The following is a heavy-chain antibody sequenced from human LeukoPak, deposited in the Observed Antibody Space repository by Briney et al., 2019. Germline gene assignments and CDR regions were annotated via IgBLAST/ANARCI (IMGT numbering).Heavy chain of an antibody. CDR2: INPNSGGT. V-gene: IGHV1-2*02. D-gene: IGHD3-10*01. Sequence: ASVKVSCKASGYTFTGYSMHWVRQAPGQGLEWMGWINPNSGGTNYAQKFQGRVTMTTDTSTSTAYMELRSLRSDDTAVYYCAKDGPYNSGNQYNWFDPWGQGTLVTVSS. CDR3: AKDGPYNSGNQYNWFDP. J-gene: IGHJ5*02. CDR1: GYTFTGYS.